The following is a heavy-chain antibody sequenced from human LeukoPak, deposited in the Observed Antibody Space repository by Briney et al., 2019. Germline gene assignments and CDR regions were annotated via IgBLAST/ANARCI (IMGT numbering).Heavy chain of an antibody. D-gene: IGHD3-22*01. Sequence: KPSETLSLTCTVSGGSISGYYWSWIRRTPGKGLEWIRHIYYSGSADYNASLKSRATMFVDTSKNEFSLTLRSVTAADTAVYYCARVGDGSGYSVLDSWGQGTLVTVSS. CDR2: IYYSGSA. V-gene: IGHV4-59*01. CDR3: ARVGDGSGYSVLDS. CDR1: GGSISGYY. J-gene: IGHJ4*02.